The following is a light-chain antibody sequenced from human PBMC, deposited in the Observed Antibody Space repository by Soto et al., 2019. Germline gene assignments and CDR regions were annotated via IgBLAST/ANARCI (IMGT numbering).Light chain of an antibody. Sequence: QSALTQPPSASGSPGQSVTISCTGTSNDVGGYNFVSWYQHHPGKAPKLMIYEVSKRPSGVPDRFSGSKSGNTASLTVSGLQAEDEADYYCSSYAGNKVFGGGTQLTVL. V-gene: IGLV2-8*01. CDR1: SNDVGGYNF. CDR2: EVS. CDR3: SSYAGNKV. J-gene: IGLJ2*01.